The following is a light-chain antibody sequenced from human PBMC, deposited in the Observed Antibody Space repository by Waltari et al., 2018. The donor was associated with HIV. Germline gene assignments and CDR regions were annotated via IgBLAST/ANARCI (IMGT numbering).Light chain of an antibody. CDR1: ALPKQY. CDR2: KDS. CDR3: QAADSSGTYKGNWV. J-gene: IGLJ3*02. V-gene: IGLV3-25*03. Sequence: SYELTQPPSVSVSPGQTARITCSGDALPKQYAYWYQRKPGQAQVFVTYKDSKRPSGTPGRFSGSSSGTTVTLTSSGVQAEDEADYYCQAADSSGTYKGNWVFGGGTKLTVL.